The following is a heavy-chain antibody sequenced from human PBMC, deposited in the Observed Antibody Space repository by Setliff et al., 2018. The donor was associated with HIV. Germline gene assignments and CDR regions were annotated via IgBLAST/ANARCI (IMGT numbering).Heavy chain of an antibody. CDR2: INHSGST. V-gene: IGHV4-34*01. Sequence: SETLSLTCNVSSGSVNNYWWTWIRQPPGKGLEWIGEINHSGSTNYNPSLKSRISISVDTSKNQFSLKLNSVTATDTAVYYCARLRPSVADRSYFDHWGQGTLVTVSS. CDR3: ARLRPSVADRSYFDH. J-gene: IGHJ4*02. CDR1: SGSVNNYW. D-gene: IGHD6-19*01.